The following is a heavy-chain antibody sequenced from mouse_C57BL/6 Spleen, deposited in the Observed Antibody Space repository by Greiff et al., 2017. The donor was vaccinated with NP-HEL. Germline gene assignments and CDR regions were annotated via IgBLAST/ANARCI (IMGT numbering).Heavy chain of an antibody. D-gene: IGHD1-1*01. V-gene: IGHV1-22*01. J-gene: IGHJ1*03. CDR3: ARGELPNWYFDV. Sequence: EVQRVESGPELVKPGASVKMSCKASGYTFTDYNMHWVKQSHGKSLEWIGYINPNNGGTSYNQKFKGKATLTVNKSSSTAYMELRSLTSEDSAVYYCARGELPNWYFDVWGTGTTVTVSS. CDR1: GYTFTDYN. CDR2: INPNNGGT.